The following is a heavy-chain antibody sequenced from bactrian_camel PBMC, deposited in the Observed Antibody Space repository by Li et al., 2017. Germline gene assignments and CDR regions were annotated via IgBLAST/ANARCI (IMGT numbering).Heavy chain of an antibody. J-gene: IGHJ4*01. CDR1: GDTHRHYC. V-gene: IGHV3S1*01. Sequence: HVQLVESGGGSVQTGGSLRLSCAASGDTHRHYCVTWFRLAPGKEREGAAAIYTLTGRTYYRDSVQGRFTISQGTYKNTVYLQMNSLKPEDTAMYYCAAESSGEYCHRPPCDYWGKGTQVTVS. D-gene: IGHD1*01. CDR2: IYTLTGRT. CDR3: AAESSGEYCHRPPCDY.